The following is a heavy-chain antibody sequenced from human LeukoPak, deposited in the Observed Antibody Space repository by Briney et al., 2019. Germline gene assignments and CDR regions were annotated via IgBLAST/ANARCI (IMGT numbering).Heavy chain of an antibody. CDR3: ARDRSGSYPNWFDP. J-gene: IGHJ5*02. CDR1: GFTFSSYG. CDR2: ITGNGGNT. D-gene: IGHD3-10*01. V-gene: IGHV3-23*01. Sequence: GGSLRLSCSASGFTFSSYGMSWVRQAPGKGLEWVSAITGNGGNTFYADSVKGRFTISRDNSKDTMYLQMNSLRAEDTALYYCARDRSGSYPNWFDPWGQGTLVTVSS.